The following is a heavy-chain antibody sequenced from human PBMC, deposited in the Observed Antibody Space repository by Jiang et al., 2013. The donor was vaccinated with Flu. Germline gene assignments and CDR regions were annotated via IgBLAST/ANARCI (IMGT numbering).Heavy chain of an antibody. CDR1: GDSVSSNSAA. J-gene: IGHJ5*02. D-gene: IGHD5-12*01. CDR3: AREEGSGYHYGLNWFDP. CDR2: TYYRSKWYN. Sequence: SQTLSLTCAISGDSVSSNSAAWNWIRQSPSRGLEWLGRTYYRSKWYNDYAVSVKSRITINPDTSKNQFSLQLNSVTPEDTAVYYCAREEGSGYHYGLNWFDPWGQGTLVTVSS. V-gene: IGHV6-1*01.